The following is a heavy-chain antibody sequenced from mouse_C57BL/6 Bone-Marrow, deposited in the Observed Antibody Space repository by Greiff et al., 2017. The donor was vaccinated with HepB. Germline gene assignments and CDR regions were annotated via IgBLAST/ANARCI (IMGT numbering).Heavy chain of an antibody. V-gene: IGHV14-4*01. CDR1: GFNIKDDY. J-gene: IGHJ2*01. D-gene: IGHD2-2*01. CDR3: VYYGYSGDY. Sequence: VHVKQSGAELVRPGASVKLSCTASGFNIKDDYMHWVKQRPEQGLEWIGWIDPENGDTEYASKFQGKATITADTSSNTAYLQLSSLTSEDTAVYYCVYYGYSGDYWGQGTTLTVSS. CDR2: IDPENGDT.